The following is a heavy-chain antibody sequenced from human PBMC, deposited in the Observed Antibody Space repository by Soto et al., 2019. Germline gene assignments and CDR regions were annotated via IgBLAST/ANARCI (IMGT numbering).Heavy chain of an antibody. D-gene: IGHD3-3*01. CDR2: IYYTGST. J-gene: IGHJ5*02. V-gene: IGHV4-31*03. Sequence: QVQLQESGPGLVKPSQTLSLTCTVSGGSISTGGFYWTWIRQHPGKGLEWIGYIYYTGSTYYNPSPKSRVTISIDTSQNQFSLKLSSVTAADTAVYYCASDREITIFGVAPPTRWFDPWGQGTLVTVSS. CDR3: ASDREITIFGVAPPTRWFDP. CDR1: GGSISTGGFY.